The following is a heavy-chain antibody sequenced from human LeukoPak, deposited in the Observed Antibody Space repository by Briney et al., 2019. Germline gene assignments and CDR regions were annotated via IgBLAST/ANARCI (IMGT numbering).Heavy chain of an antibody. CDR1: GFTFSSFG. D-gene: IGHD2-15*01. CDR3: AICSGGSCYLNFGDY. V-gene: IGHV3-23*01. J-gene: IGHJ4*02. CDR2: ISGSGGST. Sequence: GGSLRLSCAASGFTFSSFGMSWVRQAPGKGLEWVSGISGSGGSTYYADSVKGRFTISRDNSKNTLYLQMNSLRAEDTAVYYCAICSGGSCYLNFGDYWGQGTLVTVSS.